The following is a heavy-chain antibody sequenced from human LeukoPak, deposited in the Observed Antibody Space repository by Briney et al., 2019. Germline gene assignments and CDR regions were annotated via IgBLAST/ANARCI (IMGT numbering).Heavy chain of an antibody. V-gene: IGHV3-7*03. J-gene: IGHJ6*02. CDR2: IKQDGSEK. CDR3: ARSNDGMDI. Sequence: GGSLRLSCAASGIIITSYWMSWVRQTPGKGLEWVANIKQDGSEKNYVDSVKGRFTIFRDNARNSLYLQMNSLRADDTAVYYCARSNDGMDIWGQGTTVTVSS. CDR1: GIIITSYW.